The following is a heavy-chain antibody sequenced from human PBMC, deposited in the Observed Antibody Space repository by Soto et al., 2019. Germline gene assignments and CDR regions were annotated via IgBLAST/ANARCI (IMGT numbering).Heavy chain of an antibody. CDR2: IRSKANSYAT. CDR3: TNFLGNDFRSANYYYYGMDV. J-gene: IGHJ6*02. V-gene: IGHV3-73*01. Sequence: GGSLRLSCAASGFTFSGSAMHWVRQASGKGLEWVGRIRSKANSYATAYAASVKGRFTISRDDSKNTAYLQMNSLKTEDTAVYYCTNFLGNDFRSANYYYYGMDVWGQGTTVTVSS. D-gene: IGHD3-3*01. CDR1: GFTFSGSA.